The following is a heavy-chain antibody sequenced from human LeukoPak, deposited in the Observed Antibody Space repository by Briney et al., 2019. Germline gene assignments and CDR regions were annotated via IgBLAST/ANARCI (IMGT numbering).Heavy chain of an antibody. CDR2: IWYDGSNK. Sequence: GGSLRLSCAASGFTFSNYGMHWVRQAPGKGLEWVAFIWYDGSNKYYADSVKGRFTVSRDNSKNTLYLQMDSLRAEDTAVYYCARGPIYGSGSHFDYWGQGTLVTVSS. V-gene: IGHV3-33*01. CDR3: ARGPIYGSGSHFDY. CDR1: GFTFSNYG. J-gene: IGHJ4*02. D-gene: IGHD3-10*01.